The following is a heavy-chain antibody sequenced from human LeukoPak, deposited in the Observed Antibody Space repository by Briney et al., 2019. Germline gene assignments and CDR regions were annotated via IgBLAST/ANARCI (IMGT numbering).Heavy chain of an antibody. J-gene: IGHJ4*02. CDR1: GYTFTSYG. D-gene: IGHD3-10*01. Sequence: GASVKVSCKASGYTFTSYGISWVRQAPGQGLEWMGWISAYNGNTNYAQKLQGRATMTTDTSTSTAYMELRSLRSDDTAVYYCARDREGDYYGSGSEIDYWGQGTLVTVSS. CDR2: ISAYNGNT. CDR3: ARDREGDYYGSGSEIDY. V-gene: IGHV1-18*01.